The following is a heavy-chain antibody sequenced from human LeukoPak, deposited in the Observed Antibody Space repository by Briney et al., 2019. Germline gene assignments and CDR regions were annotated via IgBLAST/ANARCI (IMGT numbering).Heavy chain of an antibody. J-gene: IGHJ4*02. V-gene: IGHV3-23*01. Sequence: GGSLRLSCAASGFTFSSYDMSWVRQAPGKGLEWVSAITGGGDGTFYADSVKGRFTTSRDNSKNTLYLQMSSLRAEDTAVYFCAKHQVRSHDYWGQGTLVTVSS. CDR2: ITGGGDGT. CDR1: GFTFSSYD. CDR3: AKHQVRSHDY.